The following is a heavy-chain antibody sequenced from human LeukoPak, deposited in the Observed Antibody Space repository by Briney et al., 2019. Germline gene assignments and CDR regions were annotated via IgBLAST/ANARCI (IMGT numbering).Heavy chain of an antibody. V-gene: IGHV3-33*08. CDR2: IWYDGSNK. CDR3: ARWGNPKIPDY. CDR1: GFTFSSYA. D-gene: IGHD2-21*01. Sequence: VGSLRLSCAASGFTFSSYAMSWVRQAPGKGLEWVAVIWYDGSNKYYADSVKGRFTISRDNSKNTLYLQMNSLRADDTAVYYCARWGNPKIPDYWGQGILVTVSS. J-gene: IGHJ4*02.